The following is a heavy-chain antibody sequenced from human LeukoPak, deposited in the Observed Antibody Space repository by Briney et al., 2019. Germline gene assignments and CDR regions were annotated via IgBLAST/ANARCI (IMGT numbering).Heavy chain of an antibody. Sequence: GGSLRLSRAASGFTFSNYAMSWVRQAPGKGLEWVSIIGYRGGSIYYAYSVQGRFTISRDNSKNTLYLQMNSLRAEDTAVYYCATVPRGYSSSWFDPWGQGTLVTVSS. J-gene: IGHJ5*02. CDR3: ATVPRGYSSSWFDP. CDR2: IGYRGGSI. V-gene: IGHV3-23*01. D-gene: IGHD6-13*01. CDR1: GFTFSNYA.